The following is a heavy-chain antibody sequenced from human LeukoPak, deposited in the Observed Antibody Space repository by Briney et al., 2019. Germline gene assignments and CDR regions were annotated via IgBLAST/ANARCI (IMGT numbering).Heavy chain of an antibody. V-gene: IGHV3-21*01. D-gene: IGHD6-13*01. CDR1: GFTFSSYS. CDR2: IISSSYI. Sequence: KPGGSLRLSCAASGFTFSSYSMNWVRQAPGRGLEWVSPIISSSYIYYAVSVKGRFTISRNNAKNSLYLQMNSLRGEDTAVYYCARDRGVYSRSLEDWGQGTLVTVSS. CDR3: ARDRGVYSRSLED. J-gene: IGHJ4*02.